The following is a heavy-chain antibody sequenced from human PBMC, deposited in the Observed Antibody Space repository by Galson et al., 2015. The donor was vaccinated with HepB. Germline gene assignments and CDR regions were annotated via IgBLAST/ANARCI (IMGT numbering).Heavy chain of an antibody. D-gene: IGHD2-15*01. Sequence: SGAEVKKPGESLTISCKGSGYSFTSYWIGWVRQMPGKGLEWMGIIYPGDSDTRYSPSFQGQVTISADKSISTAYLQWSSLKASDTAMYYCARRPRYCSGGSCYWGYWGQGTLVTVSS. CDR3: ARRPRYCSGGSCYWGY. J-gene: IGHJ4*02. CDR1: GYSFTSYW. V-gene: IGHV5-51*01. CDR2: IYPGDSDT.